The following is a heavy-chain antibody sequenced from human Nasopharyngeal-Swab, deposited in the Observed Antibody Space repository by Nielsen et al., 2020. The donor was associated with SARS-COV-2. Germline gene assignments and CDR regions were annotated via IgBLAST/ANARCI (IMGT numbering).Heavy chain of an antibody. D-gene: IGHD2-2*01. V-gene: IGHV3-7*01. Sequence: WIRQPPGKGLEWVVSVKQDGSEKYSVDSVRGRFTISRDNTKNSVYLQMNNLRAEDTAVYYCAREICTRITCFDYGMDVWGQGTTVTVSS. CDR2: VKQDGSEK. J-gene: IGHJ6*02. CDR3: AREICTRITCFDYGMDV.